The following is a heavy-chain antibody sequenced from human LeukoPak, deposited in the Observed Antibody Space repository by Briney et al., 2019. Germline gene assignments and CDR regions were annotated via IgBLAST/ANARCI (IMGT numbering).Heavy chain of an antibody. CDR2: IYYSGST. V-gene: IGHV4-39*07. D-gene: IGHD2-15*01. CDR1: GGSISSSSYY. Sequence: SETLSLTCTVSGGSISSSSYYWGWIRQPPGKGLEWIGSIYYSGSTYYNPSLKSRVTISVDTSKNQFSLKLSSVTAADTAVYYCARETGFIASGLVGVDFFYYFDYWGQGSLVTVSA. CDR3: ARETGFIASGLVGVDFFYYFDY. J-gene: IGHJ4*02.